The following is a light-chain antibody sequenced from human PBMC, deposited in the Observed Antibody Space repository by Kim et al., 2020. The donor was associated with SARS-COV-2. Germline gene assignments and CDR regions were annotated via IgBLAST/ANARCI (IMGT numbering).Light chain of an antibody. J-gene: IGKJ2*01. CDR3: QQYLGSPPYT. Sequence: DIVMTQSPDSLAVPLGERATINCKSSQSVLYSPDNRNCLAWYQHKPGQPPKLLIYSASTREFGVPDRFTGSGSVTDFTLTISSLQAEDVAVYYCQQYLGSPPYTFGQGTKLEI. CDR1: QSVLYSPDNRNC. CDR2: SAS. V-gene: IGKV4-1*01.